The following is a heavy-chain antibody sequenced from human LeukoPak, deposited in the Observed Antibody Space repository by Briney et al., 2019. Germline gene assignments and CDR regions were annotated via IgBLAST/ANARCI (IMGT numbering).Heavy chain of an antibody. V-gene: IGHV1-2*02. D-gene: IGHD6-13*01. CDR1: GYTFTGYS. Sequence: ASVKVSCKASGYTFTGYSIHLVRQAPGQGLEWMGWINPNNGGTIYAQKFQGRVTMTRDTSSSTAYMELSGLRSDDTALYYCARDETEYTSSWAYFDDWGQGTLVTVSS. CDR2: INPNNGGT. CDR3: ARDETEYTSSWAYFDD. J-gene: IGHJ4*02.